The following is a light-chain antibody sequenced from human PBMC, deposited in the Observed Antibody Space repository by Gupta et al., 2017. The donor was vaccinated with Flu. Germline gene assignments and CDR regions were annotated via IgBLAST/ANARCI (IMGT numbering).Light chain of an antibody. J-gene: IGKJ2*01. CDR3: RQYDTRPPYT. V-gene: IGKV1-33*01. Sequence: DIQVTQSPSSLSASVGDRVTITCQTSHDIAKFLNWYQVKPGKAPKLLIKEASHLEWGVPSRFSGSGYGSDFTFTISGRQVEDVATYFCRQYDTRPPYTFGQGTKVDIK. CDR1: HDIAKF. CDR2: EAS.